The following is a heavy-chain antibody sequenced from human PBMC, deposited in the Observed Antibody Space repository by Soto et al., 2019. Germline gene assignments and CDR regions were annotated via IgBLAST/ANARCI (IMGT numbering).Heavy chain of an antibody. CDR2: IGYRTTDT. Sequence: EVLLLQSGGGLAQPGESLTLSCATSGFILSRHAMSWVRQTPGKGLDWVSVIGYRTTDTYYADSVKGRFTISRDESKNTVYLQMNNLIVEDTAVYYCAKDRGGGWVIDYWGQGTLVTVSS. CDR3: AKDRGGGWVIDY. CDR1: GFILSRHA. D-gene: IGHD6-19*01. V-gene: IGHV3-23*01. J-gene: IGHJ4*02.